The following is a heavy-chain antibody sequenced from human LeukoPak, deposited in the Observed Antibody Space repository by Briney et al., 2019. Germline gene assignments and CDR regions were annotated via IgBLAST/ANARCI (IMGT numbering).Heavy chain of an antibody. CDR3: ARLGYSSSGASWFDP. V-gene: IGHV4-59*01. D-gene: IGHD6-13*01. J-gene: IGHJ5*02. Sequence: SETLSLTCTVSAGSISGYYWSWIRQPPGKGLEWIAYIYSSGSTNYNPSLKSRVTISVDTSRNQFSLKLTSVTAADTAVYYCARLGYSSSGASWFDPWGQGTLVTVSS. CDR2: IYSSGST. CDR1: AGSISGYY.